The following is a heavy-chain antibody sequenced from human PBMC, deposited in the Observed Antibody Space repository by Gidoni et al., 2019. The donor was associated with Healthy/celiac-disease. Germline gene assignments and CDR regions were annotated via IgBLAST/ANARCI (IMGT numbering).Heavy chain of an antibody. D-gene: IGHD2-2*01. CDR3: ARGCSSTSCLAQRQFLKSPYYYYMDV. CDR2: IYYSGST. CDR1: GGSISSYY. V-gene: IGHV4-59*01. Sequence: QVQLQESGPGLVKPSETLSLTCTVSGGSISSYYWSWHRQPPGKGLEWIGYIYYSGSTNYNPSLKSRVTISVDTSKNQFSLKLSSVTAADTAVYYCARGCSSTSCLAQRQFLKSPYYYYMDVWGKGTTVTVSS. J-gene: IGHJ6*03.